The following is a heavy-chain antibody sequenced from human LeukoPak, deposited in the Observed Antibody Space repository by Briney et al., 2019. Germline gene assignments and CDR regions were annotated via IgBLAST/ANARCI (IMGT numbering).Heavy chain of an antibody. V-gene: IGHV4-34*01. D-gene: IGHD1-26*01. CDR3: ARGGLKWELLPARAKKSYFFDY. CDR2: INHSGGT. CDR1: GGSFSGYY. Sequence: TSETLSLTCAFYGGSFSGYYWSWIRQPPGKGLEWLGEINHSGGTTYNPSLKSRVTISLDTSKNQFSLKLSSVTAADTAVYYCARGGLKWELLPARAKKSYFFDYWGQGTLVTVSS. J-gene: IGHJ4*02.